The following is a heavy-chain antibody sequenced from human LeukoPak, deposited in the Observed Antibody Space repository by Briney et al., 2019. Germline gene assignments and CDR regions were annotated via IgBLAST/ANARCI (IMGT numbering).Heavy chain of an antibody. CDR2: IKKDGGEK. J-gene: IGHJ3*02. CDR3: ARASLNCGGDCFGAFDI. V-gene: IGHV3-7*03. Sequence: GGSLRLSCAASQLTFSNYCMTWVRQGPGKGLEWVATIKKDGGEKYYVDSVKGRFTISRDNAKNTLYLQMNSLRAEDTAVYYCARASLNCGGDCFGAFDIWGQGTMVTVSS. D-gene: IGHD2-21*02. CDR1: QLTFSNYC.